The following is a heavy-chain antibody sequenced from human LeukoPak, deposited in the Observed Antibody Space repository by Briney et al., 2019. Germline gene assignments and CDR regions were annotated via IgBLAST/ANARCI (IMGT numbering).Heavy chain of an antibody. CDR2: ITSSSS. Sequence: GGSLRLSCAASGFTFSDYYMSWIRQAPGKGLEWVSYITSSSSYYADSVKGRFTISRDNAKNSLYLQMNSLTVEDTAVYFCVKGYHDSSRYYYYYYGLDVWGQGTTVTVSS. CDR1: GFTFSDYY. D-gene: IGHD3-22*01. V-gene: IGHV3-11*03. CDR3: VKGYHDSSRYYYYYYGLDV. J-gene: IGHJ6*02.